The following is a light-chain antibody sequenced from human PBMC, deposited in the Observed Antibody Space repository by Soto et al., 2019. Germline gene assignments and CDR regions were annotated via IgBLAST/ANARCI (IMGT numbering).Light chain of an antibody. CDR2: TNN. J-gene: IGLJ1*01. CDR3: AAWDDSLNGLV. Sequence: QSVLTQPPSASGTPGQKVTMSCSGSSSNIGPNAVNWYQQLPGTAPKLLLYTNNQRPSGVSDRFSGSKSGTSASLAISGLQSDDEADYPCAAWDDSLNGLVFGTGTQLTVL. CDR1: SSNIGPNA. V-gene: IGLV1-44*01.